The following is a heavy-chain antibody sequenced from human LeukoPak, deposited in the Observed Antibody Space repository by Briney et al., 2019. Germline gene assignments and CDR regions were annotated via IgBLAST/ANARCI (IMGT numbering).Heavy chain of an antibody. CDR3: AKKSAMGWFDP. D-gene: IGHD2-2*01. CDR1: GFTFSSSA. Sequence: PGGSLRLSCAASGFTFSSSAMSWVRQAPGKGLEWVSNISGSGSGGSTYYVDSVKGRFTISRDNSKNTLYLQMNSLRAEDTAVYYCAKKSAMGWFDPWGQGTLVTVSS. CDR2: ISGSGSGGST. J-gene: IGHJ5*02. V-gene: IGHV3-23*01.